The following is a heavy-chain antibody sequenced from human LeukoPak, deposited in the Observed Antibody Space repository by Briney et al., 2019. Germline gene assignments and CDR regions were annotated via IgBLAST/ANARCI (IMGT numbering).Heavy chain of an antibody. D-gene: IGHD4-23*01. J-gene: IGHJ4*02. Sequence: PSETLSLTCTVSGYSISSGYYWGWIRQPPGNGLEWIGSIYHSGSTYYNPSLKGRVTISVDTSKNQFSLKLSSVTAADTAVYYCASTYTAGNSVDYWGQGTLVTVSS. CDR2: IYHSGST. V-gene: IGHV4-38-2*02. CDR1: GYSISSGYY. CDR3: ASTYTAGNSVDY.